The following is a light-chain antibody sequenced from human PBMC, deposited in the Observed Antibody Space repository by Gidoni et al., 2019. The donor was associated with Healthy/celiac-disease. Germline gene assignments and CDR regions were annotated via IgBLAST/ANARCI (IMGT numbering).Light chain of an antibody. J-gene: IGKJ3*01. Sequence: DIQMTQSPSSLSASVGDRVTITCRASQSISSYLNWYQQKPGKAPKLLIYAASSLQSGVPSRFSGSGSGTDFTLTISSLQPEDFATYYCQRSYSTPHFGPGTKVDIK. CDR1: QSISSY. V-gene: IGKV1-39*01. CDR2: AAS. CDR3: QRSYSTPH.